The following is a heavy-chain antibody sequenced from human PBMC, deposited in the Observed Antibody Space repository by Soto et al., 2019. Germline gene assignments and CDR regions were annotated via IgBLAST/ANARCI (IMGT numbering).Heavy chain of an antibody. V-gene: IGHV3-30*18. Sequence: QVQLVESGGGVVQPGRSLRLSCAASGFTFDSYGMHWVRQAPGKGLEWVAVISYDGSNKYYADSVKGRFTISRDNSKNTLYLQMNSLRAEDTAVYYCAKESYYDSSGYYSHYFDYWGQGTLVTVSS. J-gene: IGHJ4*02. CDR1: GFTFDSYG. D-gene: IGHD3-22*01. CDR2: ISYDGSNK. CDR3: AKESYYDSSGYYSHYFDY.